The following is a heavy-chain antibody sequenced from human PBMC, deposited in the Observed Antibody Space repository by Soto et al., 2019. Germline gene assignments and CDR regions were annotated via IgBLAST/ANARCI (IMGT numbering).Heavy chain of an antibody. Sequence: EVQLVESGGGLVQPGGSLRLSCAASGFTFSDYWMHWVRQAPGSGLVWVSRLNSDGSGADYADSVKGRFTISRDTAKNTLFLQMNSLRAEDTAEYYCSREFSAFGMDVWGQGTTVTVSS. CDR2: LNSDGSGA. CDR3: SREFSAFGMDV. CDR1: GFTFSDYW. V-gene: IGHV3-74*01. J-gene: IGHJ6*02.